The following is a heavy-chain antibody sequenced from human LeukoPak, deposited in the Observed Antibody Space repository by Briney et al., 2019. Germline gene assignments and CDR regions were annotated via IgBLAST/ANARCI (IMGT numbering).Heavy chain of an antibody. Sequence: GGSLRLSCTTSGFTFSISAMNWVRQAPGKGLEWVSSINNAGSHIYYADSVRGRFIISRDNAKNSFFLQMSNLRAEDTAVYYCARDPTHYLRYGYFDYWGQGILVTVSS. D-gene: IGHD3-9*01. V-gene: IGHV3-21*01. CDR2: INNAGSHI. CDR3: ARDPTHYLRYGYFDY. J-gene: IGHJ4*02. CDR1: GFTFSISA.